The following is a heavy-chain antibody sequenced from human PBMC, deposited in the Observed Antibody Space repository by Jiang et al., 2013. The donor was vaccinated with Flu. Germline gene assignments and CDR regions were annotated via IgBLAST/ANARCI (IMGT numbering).Heavy chain of an antibody. CDR1: GGSISSSSYY. CDR2: IYYSGST. Sequence: GLVKPSETLSLTCTVSGGSISSSSYYWGWIRQPPGKGLEWIGSIYYSGSTYYNPSLKSRVTISVDTSKNQFSLKLSSVTAADTAVYYCARPKKAQGSYSSSLVWFDPWGQGTLVTVSS. D-gene: IGHD6-6*01. J-gene: IGHJ5*02. CDR3: ARPKKAQGSYSSSLVWFDP. V-gene: IGHV4-39*01.